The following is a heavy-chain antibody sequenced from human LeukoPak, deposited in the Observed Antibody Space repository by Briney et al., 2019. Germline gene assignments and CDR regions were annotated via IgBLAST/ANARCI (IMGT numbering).Heavy chain of an antibody. CDR1: GGSISSYY. CDR3: ARGPGGGLLGAFDI. V-gene: IGHV4-4*07. D-gene: IGHD2-15*01. CDR2: IYTSGST. Sequence: PSETLSLTCTASGGSISSYYWSWIRQPAGKGLEWIGRIYTSGSTNYNPSLKSRVTMSVDTSKNQFSLKLSSVTAADTAVYCCARGPGGGLLGAFDIWGQGTMVTVSS. J-gene: IGHJ3*02.